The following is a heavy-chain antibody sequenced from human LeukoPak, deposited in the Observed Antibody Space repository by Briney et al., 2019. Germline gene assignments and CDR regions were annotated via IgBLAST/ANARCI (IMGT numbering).Heavy chain of an antibody. CDR1: GFTFSSYS. J-gene: IGHJ6*03. D-gene: IGHD2-2*01. Sequence: PWGTLSLLCAACGFTFSSYSMSWVPQAPGKGLEWVSSFSCGSSYIYYADSVKGRFTISRDNAKNSLYLQMNSLRAEDTAVYYCERAHCSSTSCYEDYYYYMDVWGKGTTVTVSS. CDR3: ERAHCSSTSCYEDYYYYMDV. V-gene: IGHV3-21*01. CDR2: FSCGSSYI.